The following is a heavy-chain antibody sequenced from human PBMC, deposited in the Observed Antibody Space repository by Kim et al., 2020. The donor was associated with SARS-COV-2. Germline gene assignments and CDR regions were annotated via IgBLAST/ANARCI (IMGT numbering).Heavy chain of an antibody. CDR3: ARGLDDPYGMDV. V-gene: IGHV4-31*03. D-gene: IGHD1-1*01. Sequence: SETLSLTCTVSGGSISSGGYYWSWIRQHPGKGLEWIGYIYYSGSIYYNPSLKSRVTISVDTSKNQFSLKLSSVTAADTAVYYCARGLDDPYGMDVWGQGTTVTVSS. J-gene: IGHJ6*02. CDR2: IYYSGSI. CDR1: GGSISSGGYY.